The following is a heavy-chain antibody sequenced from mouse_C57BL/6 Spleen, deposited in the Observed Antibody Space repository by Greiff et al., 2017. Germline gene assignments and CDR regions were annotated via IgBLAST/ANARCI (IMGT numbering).Heavy chain of an antibody. J-gene: IGHJ2*01. Sequence: QVQLQQPGAELVMPGASVKLSCKASGYTFTSYWMHWVKQRPGQGLEWIGEIDPSDSYTNYNQKFKGKSTLTVDKSSSTAYMQLSSLTSEDSAVYYCARAPITTVPDYWGQGTTLTVSS. V-gene: IGHV1-69*01. CDR1: GYTFTSYW. CDR2: IDPSDSYT. D-gene: IGHD1-1*01. CDR3: ARAPITTVPDY.